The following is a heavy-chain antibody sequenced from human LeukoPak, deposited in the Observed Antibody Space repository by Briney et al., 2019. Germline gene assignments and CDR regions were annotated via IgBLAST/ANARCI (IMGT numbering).Heavy chain of an antibody. CDR1: GGSISSYY. Sequence: PSETLSLTCTVSGGSISSYYWSWIRQPPGKGLEWIGYIYYSGGTNYNPSLKSRVTISVDTSKNQFSLKLSSVTAADTAVYYCARVKLPLLSPDAFDIWGQGTMVTVSP. D-gene: IGHD3-10*01. V-gene: IGHV4-59*01. CDR2: IYYSGGT. CDR3: ARVKLPLLSPDAFDI. J-gene: IGHJ3*02.